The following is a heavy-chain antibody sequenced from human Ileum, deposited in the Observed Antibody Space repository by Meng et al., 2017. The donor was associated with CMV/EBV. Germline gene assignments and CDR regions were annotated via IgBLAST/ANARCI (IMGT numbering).Heavy chain of an antibody. CDR3: ARGTKYGSGNWFDP. CDR2: IYSNGNN. V-gene: IGHV4-4*07. Sequence: VHLQGSGPGLWKPSATLSLTCSVSGDSISSYYWSWIRQPAGKGLEWIGRIYSNGNNNYNPSLESRVTMSVDTSKNHFSLKLNSVTAADTAVYYCARGTKYGSGNWFDPWGQGTLVTVSS. J-gene: IGHJ5*02. D-gene: IGHD3-10*01. CDR1: GDSISSYY.